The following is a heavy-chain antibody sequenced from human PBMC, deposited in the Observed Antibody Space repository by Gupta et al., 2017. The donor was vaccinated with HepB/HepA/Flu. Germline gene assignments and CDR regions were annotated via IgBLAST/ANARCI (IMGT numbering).Heavy chain of an antibody. Sequence: QVQLVQSGAEVKKPGASVKVSCKASGYTFTGYYMHWVRQAPGQGLEWMGWINPNSGGTNYAKKCQGWVTMTRDTSISTAYMELSRLRSDDTAVYYCARERNGDYHSRPPDAFDIWGQGTMVTVSS. J-gene: IGHJ3*02. CDR1: GYTFTGYY. CDR3: ARERNGDYHSRPPDAFDI. D-gene: IGHD4-17*01. V-gene: IGHV1-2*04. CDR2: INPNSGGT.